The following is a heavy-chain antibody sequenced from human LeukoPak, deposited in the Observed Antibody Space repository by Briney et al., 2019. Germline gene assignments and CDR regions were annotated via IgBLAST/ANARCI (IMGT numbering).Heavy chain of an antibody. J-gene: IGHJ4*02. CDR2: IYPGDSDT. CDR3: ARHRGWFGELLD. D-gene: IGHD3-10*01. CDR1: GYSFISYW. Sequence: GESLQISCQGSGYSFISYWIGWVRQMPGKGLEWMGIIYPGDSDTRYSPSFQGQVTIPADKSINTAYLQWSSLKASDTAMYYCARHRGWFGELLDWGQGTLVTVSS. V-gene: IGHV5-51*01.